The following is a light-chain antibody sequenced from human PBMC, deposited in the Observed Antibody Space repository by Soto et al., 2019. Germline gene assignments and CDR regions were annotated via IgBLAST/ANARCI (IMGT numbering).Light chain of an antibody. CDR3: QQYGGSQKT. V-gene: IGKV3-20*01. CDR2: GAS. CDR1: QSVSNNF. J-gene: IGKJ1*01. Sequence: EIVMTQSPATLSVSPGDRATLSCRASQSVSNNFLAWYQQKPGQAPRLLIYGASSRATAIPGRFSGSGSGTDFTLSISRLEPEDFAVYYCQQYGGSQKTFGQGTKVDIK.